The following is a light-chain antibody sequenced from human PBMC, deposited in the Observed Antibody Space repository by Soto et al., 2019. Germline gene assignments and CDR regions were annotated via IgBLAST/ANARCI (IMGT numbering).Light chain of an antibody. CDR1: QSVSSN. CDR3: QQYGSSPWT. Sequence: IILSQCPSTLALCRGCRATLSFRASQSVSSNLAWYQQKPGQAPRLLIYGASSRATGIPDRFSGSGSGTDFTLTISRLEPEDFAVYYCQQYGSSPWTFGQGTKVDIK. CDR2: GAS. J-gene: IGKJ1*01. V-gene: IGKV3-20*01.